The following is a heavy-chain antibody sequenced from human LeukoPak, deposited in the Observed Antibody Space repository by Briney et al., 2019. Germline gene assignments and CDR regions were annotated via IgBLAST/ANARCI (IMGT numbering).Heavy chain of an antibody. CDR2: IYHSGGT. V-gene: IGHV4-38-2*02. D-gene: IGHD3-22*01. CDR1: GYSISSGYY. Sequence: PSETLSLTCTVSGYSISSGYYWGWIRQPPGKGLEWIGSIYHSGGTYYNPSLKSRVTISVDTSKNQFSLKLSSVTAADTAVYYCARDPLATYYYDSSGYYGGWFDPWGQGTLVTVSS. CDR3: ARDPLATYYYDSSGYYGGWFDP. J-gene: IGHJ5*02.